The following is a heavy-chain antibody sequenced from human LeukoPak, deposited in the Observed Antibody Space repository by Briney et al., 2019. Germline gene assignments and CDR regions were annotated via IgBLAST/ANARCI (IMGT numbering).Heavy chain of an antibody. D-gene: IGHD3-10*02. CDR3: AELGITMIGGV. CDR1: GFTFSSYN. CDR2: ISSTSTYK. V-gene: IGHV3-21*01. Sequence: GGSLRLSCAASGFTFSSYNMNWVRQAPGKGLEWVSYISSTSTYKSYADSLKGRFTISRDNGKNSLSLQMNSLRAEDTAVYYCAELGITMIGGVWGKGTTVTISS. J-gene: IGHJ6*04.